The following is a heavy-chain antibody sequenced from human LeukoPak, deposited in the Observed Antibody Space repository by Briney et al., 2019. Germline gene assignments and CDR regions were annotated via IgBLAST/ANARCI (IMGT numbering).Heavy chain of an antibody. D-gene: IGHD3-10*01. V-gene: IGHV3-30*18. CDR1: GFTFSSYG. CDR3: AKDGGFGDHYYYYMDV. J-gene: IGHJ6*03. Sequence: PGGSLRFSCAASGFTFSSYGMHWVRQAPGKGLEWVAVISYDGSNKYYADSVKGRFTISRDNSNNTLYLQMNSLRAEDTAVYYCAKDGGFGDHYYYYMDVWGKGTTVTVSS. CDR2: ISYDGSNK.